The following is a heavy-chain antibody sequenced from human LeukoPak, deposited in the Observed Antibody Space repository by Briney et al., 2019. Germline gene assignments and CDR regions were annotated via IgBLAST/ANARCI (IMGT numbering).Heavy chain of an antibody. CDR2: MNPNSGNT. CDR1: GYTFTSYD. J-gene: IGHJ5*02. Sequence: ASVKVSCKASGYTFTSYDINWVRQATGQGLEWMGWMNPNSGNTGYAQKFQGRVTMTRDTSISTAYMELSRLRSDDTAVYYCARDSREWFDPWGQGTLVTVSS. CDR3: ARDSREWFDP. V-gene: IGHV1-8*01. D-gene: IGHD1-26*01.